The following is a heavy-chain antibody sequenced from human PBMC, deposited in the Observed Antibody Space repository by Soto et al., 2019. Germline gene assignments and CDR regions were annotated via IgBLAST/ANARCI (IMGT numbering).Heavy chain of an antibody. CDR2: ISYDGSNK. J-gene: IGHJ4*02. CDR3: AKEGYYDILTGYVIPPDY. V-gene: IGHV3-30*18. Sequence: QVQLVESGGGVVQPGRSLRLSCAASGFTFSSYGMHWVRQAPGKGLEWVAVISYDGSNKYYADSVKGRFTITRDNSKNTRYLHMNSLRAEDTAVYYCAKEGYYDILTGYVIPPDYWGQGTLVTVSS. D-gene: IGHD3-9*01. CDR1: GFTFSSYG.